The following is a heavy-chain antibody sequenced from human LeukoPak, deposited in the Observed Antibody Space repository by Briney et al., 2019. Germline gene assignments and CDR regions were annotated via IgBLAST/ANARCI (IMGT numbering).Heavy chain of an antibody. Sequence: PSQTLSLTCTVSGGSISSGDYYWSWIRQPPGKGLEWIGYIYYSGSTYYNPSLKSRVTISVDTSKNQFSLKLSSVTAADTAVCYCASFSSHPARGNDAFDIWGQGTMVTVSS. J-gene: IGHJ3*02. CDR2: IYYSGST. CDR3: ASFSSHPARGNDAFDI. D-gene: IGHD2-2*01. V-gene: IGHV4-30-4*01. CDR1: GGSISSGDYY.